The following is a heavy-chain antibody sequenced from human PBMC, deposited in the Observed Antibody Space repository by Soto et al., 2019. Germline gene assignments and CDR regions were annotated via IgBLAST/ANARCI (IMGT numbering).Heavy chain of an antibody. CDR3: ATVDFWSGYYVDY. D-gene: IGHD3-3*01. V-gene: IGHV1-24*01. CDR1: GYTLTELS. CDR2: FDPEDGET. J-gene: IGHJ4*02. Sequence: ASVKVSCKVSGYTLTELSMHWVRQAPGKGLEWMGGFDPEDGETIYAQKFQGRVTMTEDTSTDTAYMELSSLRSEGTAVYYCATVDFWSGYYVDYLGQGTLVTVSS.